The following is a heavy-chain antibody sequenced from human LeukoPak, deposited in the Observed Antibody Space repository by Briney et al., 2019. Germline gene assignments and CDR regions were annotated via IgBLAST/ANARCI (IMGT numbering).Heavy chain of an antibody. CDR1: GFSISNDW. J-gene: IGHJ4*02. Sequence: GGSLRLSCAASGFSISNDWMSWVRQAPGRGLEWVARVKSRSAGETTDYAAPVKGRFTISRDDSKNTLYLQMNSLKTEDTAVYYCTLIQGWGSGSYYRDFWGQGTLVTVSS. V-gene: IGHV3-15*01. CDR2: VKSRSAGETT. CDR3: TLIQGWGSGSYYRDF. D-gene: IGHD3-10*01.